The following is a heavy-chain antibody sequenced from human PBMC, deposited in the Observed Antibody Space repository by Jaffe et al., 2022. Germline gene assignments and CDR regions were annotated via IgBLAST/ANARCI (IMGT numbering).Heavy chain of an antibody. V-gene: IGHV1-69*05. J-gene: IGHJ5*02. CDR2: IIPIFGTA. CDR3: ARAQRPVYPDTYYYGSGMGFDP. CDR1: GGTFSSYA. Sequence: QVQLVQSGAEVKKPGSSVKVSCKASGGTFSSYAISWVRQAPGQGLEWMGGIIPIFGTANYAQKFQGRVTITTDESTSTAYMELSSLRSEDTAVYYCARAQRPVYPDTYYYGSGMGFDPWGQGTLVTVSS. D-gene: IGHD3-10*01.